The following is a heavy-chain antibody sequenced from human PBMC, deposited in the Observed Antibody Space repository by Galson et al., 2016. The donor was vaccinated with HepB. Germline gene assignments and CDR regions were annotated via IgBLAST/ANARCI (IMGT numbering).Heavy chain of an antibody. CDR3: ARQAPGAYCRVPTFYNLEYFDY. CDR1: GYNFNSYW. Sequence: QSGAEVKKPGESLKISCKASGYNFNSYWIGWVRQSPGKGLEWIGIFYPDDFDARYSPSFEGQVTMSADQPSMTAYLEWSTLQASDTGIYYCARQAPGAYCRVPTFYNLEYFDYWGQGTLVSVSS. V-gene: IGHV5-51*01. J-gene: IGHJ1*01. D-gene: IGHD2-15*01. CDR2: FYPDDFDA.